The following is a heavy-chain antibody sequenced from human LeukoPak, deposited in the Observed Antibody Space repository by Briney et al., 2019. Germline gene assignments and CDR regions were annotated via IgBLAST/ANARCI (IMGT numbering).Heavy chain of an antibody. CDR3: ARSPARAVAPYYFDY. D-gene: IGHD6-19*01. V-gene: IGHV4-59*08. Sequence: PSQTLSLTCTVSGGSISSYYWSWIRQPPGKGLEGMGYIYYSGSTNYNPSLKSRVTISVDTSKNQFSLKLSSVTAADTAVYYCARSPARAVAPYYFDYWGQGTLVTVSS. J-gene: IGHJ4*02. CDR2: IYYSGST. CDR1: GGSISSYY.